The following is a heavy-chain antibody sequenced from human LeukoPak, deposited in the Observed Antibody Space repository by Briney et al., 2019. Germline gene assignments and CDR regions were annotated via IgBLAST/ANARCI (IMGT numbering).Heavy chain of an antibody. D-gene: IGHD2-15*01. CDR2: IKQDGSEK. CDR3: ARDRFAATVWFDP. Sequence: GGSLRLSCAASGFTSSSYWMSWVRQAPGKGLEWVANIKQDGSEKYYVDSVKGRFTISRDNAKNSLYLQMNSLRAEDTAVYYCARDRFAATVWFDPWGQGTLVTVSS. CDR1: GFTSSSYW. J-gene: IGHJ5*02. V-gene: IGHV3-7*01.